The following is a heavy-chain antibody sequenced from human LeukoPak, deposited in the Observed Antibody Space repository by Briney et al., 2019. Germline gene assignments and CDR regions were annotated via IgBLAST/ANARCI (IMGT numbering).Heavy chain of an antibody. CDR2: ISSSSSFV. D-gene: IGHD1-1*01. J-gene: IGHJ4*02. V-gene: IGHV3-21*01. CDR1: GFDFSKFS. CDR3: TRVTAAVGTSPFDH. Sequence: GGSLRLSCVASGFDFSKFSMNWVRQAPGKGLEWVSTISSSSSFVFYADSVKGRFSVSRDNAKNSLDLEMYSLRVDDTAVYYCTRVTAAVGTSPFDHWGQGLVVTVSP.